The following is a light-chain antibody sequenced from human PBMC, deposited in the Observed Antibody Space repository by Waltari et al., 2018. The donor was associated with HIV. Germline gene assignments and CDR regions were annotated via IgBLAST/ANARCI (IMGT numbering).Light chain of an antibody. J-gene: IGKJ4*01. Sequence: EIVLTQSPATLSLSPVERAPLSCRARQSVSNSVIWYQQKPGQAPRLLIHDASNRATGVPARLSGSGSGTDFTLTISSLEPEDFAVYYCQQRSNWPPITFGGGTKVEIK. V-gene: IGKV3-11*01. CDR2: DAS. CDR1: QSVSNS. CDR3: QQRSNWPPIT.